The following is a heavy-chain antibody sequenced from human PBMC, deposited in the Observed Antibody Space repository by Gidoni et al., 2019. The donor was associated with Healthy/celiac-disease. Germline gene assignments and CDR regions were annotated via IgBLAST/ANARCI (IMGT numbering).Heavy chain of an antibody. J-gene: IGHJ4*02. CDR2: ISGSGGNT. V-gene: IGHV3-23*01. CDR3: AKAPNRGYSYGYVDY. CDR1: GFTLSRYA. D-gene: IGHD5-18*01. Sequence: EVQLLESGGGLVQPGGSLRLSCAASGFTLSRYAMRWVRQAPGKGLEWVSAISGSGGNTYYADSVKGRFTITRDNSKNTLYRQMNSLRAEDTAVYYCAKAPNRGYSYGYVDYWGQGTLVTVSS.